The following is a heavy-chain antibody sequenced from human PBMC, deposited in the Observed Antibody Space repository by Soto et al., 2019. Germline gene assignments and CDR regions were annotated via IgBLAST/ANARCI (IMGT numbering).Heavy chain of an antibody. CDR1: GGTFSSYA. CDR2: IIPIFGTA. J-gene: IGHJ3*02. Sequence: PGPQWKVSCKASGGTFSSYAISWVRQAPGQGLEWMGGIIPIFGTANYAQKFQGRVTITADKSTSTAYMELSSLRSEDTAVYYCARRGEGRDGYNGDIWGQGTMVTVSS. D-gene: IGHD5-12*01. CDR3: ARRGEGRDGYNGDI. V-gene: IGHV1-69*06.